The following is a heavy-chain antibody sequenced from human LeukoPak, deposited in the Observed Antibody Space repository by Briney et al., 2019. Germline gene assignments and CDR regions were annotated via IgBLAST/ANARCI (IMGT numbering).Heavy chain of an antibody. Sequence: SETLSLTCTVSGGSISSYCWSWIRQPPGKGLEWIGYIYYSGSTNYNPSLKSRVTISVDTSKNQFSLKLSSVTAADTAVYYCAREGYDSSGYYKTDYWGQGTLVTVSS. CDR1: GGSISSYC. D-gene: IGHD3-22*01. CDR2: IYYSGST. V-gene: IGHV4-59*01. CDR3: AREGYDSSGYYKTDY. J-gene: IGHJ4*02.